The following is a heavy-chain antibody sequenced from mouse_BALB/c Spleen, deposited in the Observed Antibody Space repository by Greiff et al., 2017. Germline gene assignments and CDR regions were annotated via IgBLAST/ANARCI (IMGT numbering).Heavy chain of an antibody. J-gene: IGHJ4*01. CDR2: ISSGSSTI. CDR1: GFTFSSFG. Sequence: DVMLVESGGGLVQPGGSRKLSCAASGFTFSSFGMHWVRQAPEKGLEWVAYISSGSSTIYYADTVKGRFTISRDNPKNTLFLQMTSLRSEDTAMYYCARMDHYAMDYWGQGTSVTVSS. CDR3: ARMDHYAMDY. V-gene: IGHV5-17*02.